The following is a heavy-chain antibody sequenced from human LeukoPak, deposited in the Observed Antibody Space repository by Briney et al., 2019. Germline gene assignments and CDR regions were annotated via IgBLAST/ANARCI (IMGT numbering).Heavy chain of an antibody. CDR1: GYSFASHW. D-gene: IGHD1-26*01. V-gene: IGHV5-51*01. CDR2: IYPRNSDT. J-gene: IGHJ4*02. CDR3: ARRDGSFIAF. Sequence: GESLKISCKGSGYSFASHWIGWVRQMPGKGLEWMGSIYPRNSDTRYSPSFQGHVTISADKPINTAYLQWSSLKASDTAMYYCARRDGSFIAFWGQGTLVTVSS.